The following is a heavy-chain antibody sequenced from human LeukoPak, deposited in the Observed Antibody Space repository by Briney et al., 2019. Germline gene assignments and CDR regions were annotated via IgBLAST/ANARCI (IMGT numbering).Heavy chain of an antibody. CDR2: INPSGGST. V-gene: IGHV1-46*01. J-gene: IGHJ4*02. Sequence: GALVKVSCKASGYTFTSYYMHWVRQAPGQGLEWMGIINPSGGSTSYAQKFQGGVTMTRDTSTSTVCMELSSLRSEDTAVYYCARGVAAAGIHWGQGTLVTVSS. CDR3: ARGVAAAGIH. CDR1: GYTFTSYY. D-gene: IGHD6-13*01.